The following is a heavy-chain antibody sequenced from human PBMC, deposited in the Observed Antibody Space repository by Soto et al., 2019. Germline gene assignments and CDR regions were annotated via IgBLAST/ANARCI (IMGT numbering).Heavy chain of an antibody. J-gene: IGHJ6*02. Sequence: PGGSLRLSCAASGFTFSSYSVNWVRQAPGKGLEWVSSISSSSSYIYYADSVKGRFTISRDNAKNSLYLQMNSLRAEDTAVYYCAREGSDPLTAYYYYGMDVWGQGTTVTVSS. V-gene: IGHV3-21*01. D-gene: IGHD6-19*01. CDR1: GFTFSSYS. CDR2: ISSSSSYI. CDR3: AREGSDPLTAYYYYGMDV.